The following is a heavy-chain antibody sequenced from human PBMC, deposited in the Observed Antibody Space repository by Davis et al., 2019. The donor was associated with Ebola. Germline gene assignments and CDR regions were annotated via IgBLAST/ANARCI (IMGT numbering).Heavy chain of an antibody. V-gene: IGHV3-30*02. J-gene: IGHJ4*02. CDR2: IRYDGSNQ. CDR3: ARLHSSGHDW. Sequence: GESLKISCAASGFTFSGYGMHWVRQAPGKGLEWVAFIRYDGSNQYYVDSVKGRFTISRDNSKNTPYLQMNSLRAEDTAVYYCARLHSSGHDWWGQGTLVTVSS. CDR1: GFTFSGYG. D-gene: IGHD6-19*01.